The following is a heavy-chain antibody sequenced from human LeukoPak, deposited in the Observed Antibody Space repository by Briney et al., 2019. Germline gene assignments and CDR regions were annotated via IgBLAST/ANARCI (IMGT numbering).Heavy chain of an antibody. CDR2: ISSSNGNT. V-gene: IGHV1-18*04. D-gene: IGHD6-13*01. J-gene: IGHJ4*02. Sequence: ASVKVSCKTSGYAFTSHAFTWVRQVPGRGLEWLGWISSSNGNTNYAQKLQGRVTMTTDTSTSTAYMELRSLRSDDTAVYYCARDSGSSWYDRLYYFDYWGQGTLVTVSS. CDR1: GYAFTSHA. CDR3: ARDSGSSWYDRLYYFDY.